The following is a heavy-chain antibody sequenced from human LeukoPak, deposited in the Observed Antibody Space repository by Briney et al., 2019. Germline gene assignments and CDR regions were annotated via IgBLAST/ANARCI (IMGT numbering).Heavy chain of an antibody. J-gene: IGHJ6*04. CDR1: GFTFSSNS. D-gene: IGHD3-10*02. Sequence: GGSLRLSCAASGFTFSSNSMNWVRQAPGKGLEWVSSISSSSSYIYYPDSVKGRFTISRDNAKNSLYLQMNSLRAEDTAVYYCAELGITMIGGVWGKGTTVTISS. CDR2: ISSSSSYI. CDR3: AELGITMIGGV. V-gene: IGHV3-21*01.